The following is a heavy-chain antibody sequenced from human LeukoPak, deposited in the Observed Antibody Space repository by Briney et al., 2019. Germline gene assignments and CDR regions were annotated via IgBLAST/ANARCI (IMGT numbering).Heavy chain of an antibody. CDR2: ISGSGGST. D-gene: IGHD3-22*01. CDR1: GFTFSSYA. Sequence: GGSLGLSCAASGFTFSSYAMSWVRQAPGKGLEWVSAISGSGGSTYYADSVKGRFTISRDNSKNTLYLQMNSLRAEDTAVYYCVRGSSGYYWYYFDYWGQGTLVTVSS. V-gene: IGHV3-23*01. J-gene: IGHJ4*02. CDR3: VRGSSGYYWYYFDY.